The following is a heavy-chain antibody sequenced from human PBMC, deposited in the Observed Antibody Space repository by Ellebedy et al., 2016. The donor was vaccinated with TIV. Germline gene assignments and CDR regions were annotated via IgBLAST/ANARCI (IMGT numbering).Heavy chain of an antibody. CDR3: ARYSGSGTYYRNGMDV. Sequence: AASVKVSCKSSGYTFIDYGLTWVRQAPGQGLDWMGWVSAYSGNTNYAENLQGRVTMTTDTSTDTAYMELRSLRSDDTAVYFCARYSGSGTYYRNGMDVWGQGTTVTVSS. J-gene: IGHJ6*02. V-gene: IGHV1-18*01. CDR2: VSAYSGNT. CDR1: GYTFIDYG. D-gene: IGHD3-10*01.